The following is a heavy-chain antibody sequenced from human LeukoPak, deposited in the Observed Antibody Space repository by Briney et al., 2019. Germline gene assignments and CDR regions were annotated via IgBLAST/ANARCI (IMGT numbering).Heavy chain of an antibody. D-gene: IGHD6-13*01. J-gene: IGHJ4*02. CDR3: ARVVVGIAAAVD. Sequence: SQTLSLTCTVSGGSISSGGYYWSWIRQHPGKGLEWIGYIYYSGSTYYNPSLKSRVTISVDTSKNQFSLKLSSVTAADTAVYHCARVVVGIAAAVDWGQGTLVTVSS. V-gene: IGHV4-31*03. CDR1: GGSISSGGYY. CDR2: IYYSGST.